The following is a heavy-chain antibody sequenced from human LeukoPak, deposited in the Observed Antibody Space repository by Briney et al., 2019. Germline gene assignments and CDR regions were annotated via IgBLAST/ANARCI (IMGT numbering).Heavy chain of an antibody. D-gene: IGHD3-10*02. J-gene: IGHJ4*02. CDR1: GGSISSYY. Sequence: SETLSLTCTVAGGSISSYYWSWIRQPPGKGLEWIGYIYYSGSTNYNPSLKSRVTISVDTSKNQFSLKLSSVTAADTAVYYCARDRVFGELFPFDYWCQGTLVTVSS. CDR2: IYYSGST. V-gene: IGHV4-59*01. CDR3: ARDRVFGELFPFDY.